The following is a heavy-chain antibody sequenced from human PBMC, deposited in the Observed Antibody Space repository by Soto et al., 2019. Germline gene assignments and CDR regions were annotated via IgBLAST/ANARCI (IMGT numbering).Heavy chain of an antibody. V-gene: IGHV4-34*01. Sequence: SQTLSLTCAVSGGSFSGYYWSWIRQPPGKGLEWIGEINHSGSTNYNPSLKSRVTISVDTSKNQFSLKLSSVTAADTAVYYCATGDLTAGELFFAFWGQGALVTVSS. CDR1: GGSFSGYY. CDR2: INHSGST. CDR3: ATGDLTAGELFFAF. D-gene: IGHD3-10*01. J-gene: IGHJ4*02.